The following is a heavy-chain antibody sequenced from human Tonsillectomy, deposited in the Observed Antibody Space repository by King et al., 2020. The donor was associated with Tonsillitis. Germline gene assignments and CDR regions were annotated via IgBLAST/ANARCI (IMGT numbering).Heavy chain of an antibody. V-gene: IGHV3-30-3*01. CDR2: ISYDGSNK. CDR3: ARDPGTTVTMVAGYFDY. CDR1: GFTFSSYA. Sequence: VQLVESGGGVVQPGRSLRLSCAASGFTFSSYAMHWVRQAPGKGLEWVAVISYDGSNKYYADSVKGRFTISRDNSKNTLYLQMNSLRAEDTAVYYCARDPGTTVTMVAGYFDYWGQGTLVTVSS. D-gene: IGHD4-17*01. J-gene: IGHJ4*02.